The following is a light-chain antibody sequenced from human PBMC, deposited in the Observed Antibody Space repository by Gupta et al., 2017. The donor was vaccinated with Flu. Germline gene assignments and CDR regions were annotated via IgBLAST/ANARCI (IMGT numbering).Light chain of an antibody. CDR3: QSADSSGTYV. V-gene: IGLV3-25*02. J-gene: IGLJ1*01. CDR2: KDR. CDR1: ALPKQY. Sequence: SSELTQPPSVSVSPGQTARITCSGDALPKQYAYWYQQKPGQAPVLVIYKDRERPSGIPERFSGSSAGTTVTLTISGVQAEDEADYYCQSADSSGTYVFGTGTKVTVL.